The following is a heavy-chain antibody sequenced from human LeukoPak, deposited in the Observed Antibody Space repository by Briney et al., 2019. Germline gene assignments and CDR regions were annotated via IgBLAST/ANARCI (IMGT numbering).Heavy chain of an antibody. Sequence: PSGTLSDTCIVSVGSISSGGYYSSWIRQHPGKGLEWIVYNYYGVINYYNPSLKGQVPISVDTSKNQFSLKLSSVTDADTAVYYCARDKGYCSGGSCYQGAYYYYGMDVWGQGTTVTVSS. D-gene: IGHD2-15*01. CDR1: VGSISSGGYY. V-gene: IGHV4-31*01. CDR2: NYYGVIN. J-gene: IGHJ6*02. CDR3: ARDKGYCSGGSCYQGAYYYYGMDV.